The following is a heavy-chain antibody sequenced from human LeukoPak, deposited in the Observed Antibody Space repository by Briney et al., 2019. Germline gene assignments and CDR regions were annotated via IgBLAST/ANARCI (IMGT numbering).Heavy chain of an antibody. CDR2: INPNSGGT. CDR1: GYTFTSYD. Sequence: ASVKVSCKASGYTFTSYDINWVRQAPGQGLEWMGWINPNSGGTNYAQKFQGRVTMTRDTSISTAYMELSRLRSDDTAVYYCARERYCSGGSCPNWFDPWGQGTLVTVSS. V-gene: IGHV1-2*02. CDR3: ARERYCSGGSCPNWFDP. D-gene: IGHD2-15*01. J-gene: IGHJ5*02.